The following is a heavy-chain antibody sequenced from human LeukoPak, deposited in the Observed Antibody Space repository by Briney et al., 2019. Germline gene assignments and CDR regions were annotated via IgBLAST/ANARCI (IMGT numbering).Heavy chain of an antibody. D-gene: IGHD3-3*01. CDR2: ISYDGSNK. Sequence: PGRSLRLSCAASGFTFSSYAMHWVRQAPGKGLEWVAVISYDGSNKYYADSVKGRFTISRDNSKNTLYLQMNSLRAEDTAVYYCARALPRLRFLEWFSSGMDVWGQGTTVTVSS. CDR3: ARALPRLRFLEWFSSGMDV. V-gene: IGHV3-30-3*01. CDR1: GFTFSSYA. J-gene: IGHJ6*02.